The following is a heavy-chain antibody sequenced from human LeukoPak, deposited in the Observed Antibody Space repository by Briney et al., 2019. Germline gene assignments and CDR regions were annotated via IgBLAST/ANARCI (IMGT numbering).Heavy chain of an antibody. CDR3: AGLRRAYYYYMDV. D-gene: IGHD3/OR15-3a*01. CDR2: INSDGSST. Sequence: PGGSLRLSCAASGFTFSSYAMSWVRQAPGKGLVWVSRINSDGSSTSYADSVKGRFSISRDNAKNTLYLQMSSLRAEDTAVYFCAGLRRAYYYYMDVWGKGTTVTVSS. J-gene: IGHJ6*03. V-gene: IGHV3-74*01. CDR1: GFTFSSYA.